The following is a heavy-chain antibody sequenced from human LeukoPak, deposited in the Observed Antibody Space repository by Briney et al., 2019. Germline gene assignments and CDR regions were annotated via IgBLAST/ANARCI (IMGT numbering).Heavy chain of an antibody. V-gene: IGHV1-3*01. D-gene: IGHD6-19*01. CDR2: INADNGDT. CDR3: ATRGPGSSGWSFDY. Sequence: ASVKVSCKASGYIFTSYAMHWVRQAPGQRLKWMGWINADNGDTKYSEKFQGRVTITRDTSATTAYMELSSLTSDDTAAYYCATRGPGSSGWSFDYWGQGTLVTVSA. CDR1: GYIFTSYA. J-gene: IGHJ4*02.